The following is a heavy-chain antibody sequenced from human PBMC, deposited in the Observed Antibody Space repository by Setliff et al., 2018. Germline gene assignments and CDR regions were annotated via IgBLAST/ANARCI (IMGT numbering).Heavy chain of an antibody. CDR2: ISSDGSGT. CDR1: GFTFSRYW. CDR3: ARDRTYDSRGYYPGQYGMDV. Sequence: GGSLRLSCAAAGFTFSRYWMHWIRQAPGKGLVWVSRISSDGSGTTYADSVKGRFTISRDNAKNTLYLQMNGLRSEDTAVYFCARDRTYDSRGYYPGQYGMDVWGQGTSVTAP. D-gene: IGHD3-22*01. J-gene: IGHJ6*02. V-gene: IGHV3-74*03.